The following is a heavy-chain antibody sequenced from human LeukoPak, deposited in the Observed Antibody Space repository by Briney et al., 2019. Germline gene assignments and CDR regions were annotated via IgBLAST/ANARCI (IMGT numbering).Heavy chain of an antibody. Sequence: GGSLRLSCAASGFTFSSYAMSWVRQAPGKGLEWVSAISGSGGSTYYADSVKGRFTISRDNSKNTLYLQMNSLRAEDTAVYYCAKAYYYDSSGYYHDAFDIWGQGTMVTVSS. CDR3: AKAYYYDSSGYYHDAFDI. J-gene: IGHJ3*02. CDR1: GFTFSSYA. V-gene: IGHV3-23*01. D-gene: IGHD3-22*01. CDR2: ISGSGGST.